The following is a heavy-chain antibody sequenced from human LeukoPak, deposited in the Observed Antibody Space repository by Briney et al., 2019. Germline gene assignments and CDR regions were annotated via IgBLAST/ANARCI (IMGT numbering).Heavy chain of an antibody. D-gene: IGHD4-17*01. CDR1: GLTFSCYA. J-gene: IGHJ6*02. CDR2: ISGSGGST. V-gene: IGHV3-23*01. CDR3: AKLTTGVWVYYGMDV. Sequence: PGGSLRLSCAASGLTFSCYAMSWVRQAPGKGLEWVSAISGSGGSTYYADSVKGRFTISRDNSKNTLYLQMNSLRAEDTAVYYCAKLTTGVWVYYGMDVWGQGITVTVSS.